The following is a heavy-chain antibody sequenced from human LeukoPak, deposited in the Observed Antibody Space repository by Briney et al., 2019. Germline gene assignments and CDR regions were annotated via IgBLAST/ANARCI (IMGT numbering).Heavy chain of an antibody. Sequence: PGGSLRLSCAASGFTLRSYTMNWVRQAPGKGLEWVSSIGISSSKIYYADSVKGRFIISRDNAKNSVYLQMNSLRSEDTAVYYCAKGTPADYWGQGTLVTVSS. CDR3: AKGTPADY. J-gene: IGHJ4*02. CDR1: GFTLRSYT. V-gene: IGHV3-21*04. CDR2: IGISSSKI.